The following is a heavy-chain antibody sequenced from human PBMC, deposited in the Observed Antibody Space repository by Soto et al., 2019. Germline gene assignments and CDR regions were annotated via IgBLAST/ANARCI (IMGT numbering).Heavy chain of an antibody. CDR1: GGTFSSYA. V-gene: IGHV1-69*13. Sequence: GASVQVSCKASGGTFSSYAISWVRQAPGQGLEWMGGIIPIFGTANYAQKFQGRVTITADESTSTAYMELSSLRSEDTAVYYCARDLGAPVTRETWFDPWGKGTLVTVP. D-gene: IGHD3-16*01. J-gene: IGHJ5*02. CDR3: ARDLGAPVTRETWFDP. CDR2: IIPIFGTA.